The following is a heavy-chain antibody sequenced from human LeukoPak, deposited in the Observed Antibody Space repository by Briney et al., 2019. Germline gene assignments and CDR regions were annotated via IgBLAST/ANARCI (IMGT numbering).Heavy chain of an antibody. CDR3: ARGYSGSYYRLSYYFDY. Sequence: GGSLRLSCAASGFTVSSNYMSWVRQAPGKGLEWVSVIYSGGSTYYADSVKGRFTISRDNSKNTLYLQMNSLRAEDTAVYYCARGYSGSYYRLSYYFDYWGQGTLVTVSS. CDR2: IYSGGST. CDR1: GFTVSSNY. J-gene: IGHJ4*02. D-gene: IGHD1-26*01. V-gene: IGHV3-53*01.